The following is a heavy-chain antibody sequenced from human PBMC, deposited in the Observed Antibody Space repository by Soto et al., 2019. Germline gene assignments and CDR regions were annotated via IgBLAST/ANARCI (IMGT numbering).Heavy chain of an antibody. CDR2: IYSGGST. V-gene: IGHV3-66*01. CDR3: ARASRNYYDISAYLYYFDY. D-gene: IGHD3-22*01. J-gene: IGHJ4*02. Sequence: PGGSLRLSCAASGFTVSSNYMSWVRQAPGKGLEWVSVIYSGGSTYYADSVKGRFTISRDNSKNTLYLQMNSLRAEDTAVYYCARASRNYYDISAYLYYFDYWGQGT. CDR1: GFTVSSNY.